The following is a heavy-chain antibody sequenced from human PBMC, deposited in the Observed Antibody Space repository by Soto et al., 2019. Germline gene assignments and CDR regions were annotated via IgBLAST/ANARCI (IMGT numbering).Heavy chain of an antibody. Sequence: LGESLKISCKGSGYSFTSYWLGWVRQMPGKGLEWMGIIYPGDSDTRYSSSFQGQVTISADKSISTAYLQWSSLKASDTAMYYCARQVSSLHYYYMDVWGKGTTVTVSS. CDR3: ARQVSSLHYYYMDV. D-gene: IGHD2-2*01. CDR2: IYPGDSDT. J-gene: IGHJ6*03. CDR1: GYSFTSYW. V-gene: IGHV5-51*01.